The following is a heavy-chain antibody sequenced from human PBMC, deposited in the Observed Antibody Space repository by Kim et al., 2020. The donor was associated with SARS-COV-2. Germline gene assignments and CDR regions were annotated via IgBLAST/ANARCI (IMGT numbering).Heavy chain of an antibody. J-gene: IGHJ4*02. V-gene: IGHV3-21*01. D-gene: IGHD5-12*01. Sequence: GGSLRLSCAASGFTFSSYSMNWVRQAPGKGLEWVSSISSSSSYIYYADSVKGRFTISRDNAKNSLYLQMNSLRAEDTAVYYCASLVATIWTNFDYWGQGTLVTVSS. CDR3: ASLVATIWTNFDY. CDR1: GFTFSSYS. CDR2: ISSSSSYI.